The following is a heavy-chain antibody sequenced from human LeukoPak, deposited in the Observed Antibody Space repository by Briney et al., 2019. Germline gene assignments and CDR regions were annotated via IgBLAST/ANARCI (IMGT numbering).Heavy chain of an antibody. CDR1: GFTFSNAW. J-gene: IGHJ3*02. Sequence: GGSLRLSCAASGFTFSNAWMSWVRQAPGKGLEWVGRIKSKTDGGTTDYAAPVKGRFTISRDDSKNTLYLQMNSLKTEDTAVYYCTTDRDVEMATIDAFDIWGQGTMVTVSS. CDR2: IKSKTDGGTT. V-gene: IGHV3-15*01. D-gene: IGHD5-24*01. CDR3: TTDRDVEMATIDAFDI.